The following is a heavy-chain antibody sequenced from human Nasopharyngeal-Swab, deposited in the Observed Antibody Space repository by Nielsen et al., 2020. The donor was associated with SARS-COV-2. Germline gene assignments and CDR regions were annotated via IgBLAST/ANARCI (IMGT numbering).Heavy chain of an antibody. CDR1: GYTFTSYG. J-gene: IGHJ5*02. D-gene: IGHD6-13*01. V-gene: IGHV1-18*01. CDR3: ARTGPIAAAGFYWFDP. CDR2: ISAYNGNT. Sequence: ASVKVSCKASGYTFTSYGISWVRQAPGQGLEWMGWISAYNGNTNYAQKLQGRVTMTTGTSTSTAYMELRSLRSDDTAVYYCARTGPIAAAGFYWFDPWGQGTLVTVSS.